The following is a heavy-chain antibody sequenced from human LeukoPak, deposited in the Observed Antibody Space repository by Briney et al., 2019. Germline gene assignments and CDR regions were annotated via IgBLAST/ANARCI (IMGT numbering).Heavy chain of an antibody. D-gene: IGHD2-15*01. J-gene: IGHJ1*01. CDR2: IYSGGST. CDR1: GFSVSNNY. Sequence: GGSLRLSCAASGFSVSNNYMSWVRQAPGKGLEWVSVIYSGGSTFYADSVKGRFTISRDNSKNMLYLQMNSLRAEDTAVYYCASDSYSPEYFQHWGQGTLVTVSS. V-gene: IGHV3-66*01. CDR3: ASDSYSPEYFQH.